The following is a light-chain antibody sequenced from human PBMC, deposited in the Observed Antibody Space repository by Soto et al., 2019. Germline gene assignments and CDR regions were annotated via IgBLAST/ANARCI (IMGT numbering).Light chain of an antibody. V-gene: IGLV2-23*02. J-gene: IGLJ1*01. CDR1: SSDVGGSNH. CDR3: CSYAGSSTFYV. CDR2: AVS. Sequence: QSALTQPASVSGSPGQSVTISCTGTSSDVGGSNHVSWYQQHPGKVPKLIIYAVSNRPSGISNRFSGSKSGNMASLTISGLQAEDEADYYCCSYAGSSTFYVFGTGTKVTVL.